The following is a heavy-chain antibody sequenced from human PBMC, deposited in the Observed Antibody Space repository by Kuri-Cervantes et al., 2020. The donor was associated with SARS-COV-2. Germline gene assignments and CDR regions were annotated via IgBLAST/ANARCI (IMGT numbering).Heavy chain of an antibody. V-gene: IGHV4-34*09. Sequence: LRLSCFVYGGSLSGYSWTWIRQPPGKGLEWIGEINHSGSTNYNPSLKSRVTISVDTSKNQFSLKLSSVTAADTAVYYCARVGLRRITIFGVVMDGNWFDPWGQGTLVTVSS. J-gene: IGHJ5*02. CDR1: GGSLSGYS. CDR3: ARVGLRRITIFGVVMDGNWFDP. D-gene: IGHD3-3*01. CDR2: INHSGST.